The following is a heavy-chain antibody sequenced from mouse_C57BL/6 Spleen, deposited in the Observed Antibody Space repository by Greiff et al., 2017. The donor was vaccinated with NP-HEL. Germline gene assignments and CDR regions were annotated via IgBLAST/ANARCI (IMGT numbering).Heavy chain of an antibody. V-gene: IGHV5-16*01. J-gene: IGHJ2*01. CDR2: INYDGSST. CDR3: AREGRSNYFDY. Sequence: EVKLVESEGGLVQPGSSMKLSCTASGFTFSDYYMAWVRQVPEKGLEWVANINYDGSSTYYLDSLKSRFIISRDNAKNILYLQMSSLKSEDTATYYCAREGRSNYFDYWGQGTTLTVSS. CDR1: GFTFSDYY.